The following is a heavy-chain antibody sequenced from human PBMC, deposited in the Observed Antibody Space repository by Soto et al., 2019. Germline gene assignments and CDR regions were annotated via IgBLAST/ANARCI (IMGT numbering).Heavy chain of an antibody. V-gene: IGHV4-61*01. CDR1: GDSVTSVSDY. D-gene: IGHD3-10*01. Sequence: SETLSLTCTVSGDSVTSVSDYWRWIRHPPGKGLEWIGYIYYSGSADYNPSLGSRVTISIDTSKNQFSLKLTSVTAADTAVYYCARGVGFGYYYYHMDLWGQGTAVTVSS. J-gene: IGHJ6*02. CDR3: ARGVGFGYYYYHMDL. CDR2: IYYSGSA.